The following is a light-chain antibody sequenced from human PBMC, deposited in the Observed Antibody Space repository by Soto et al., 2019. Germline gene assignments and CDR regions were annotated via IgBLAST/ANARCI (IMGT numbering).Light chain of an antibody. J-gene: IGKJ2*01. CDR2: AAS. V-gene: IGKV1-12*01. Sequence: DIQMTQSPSSVSAPVGDRVTISCRASQDINKWLAWYQQKPGKAPKLLISAASTLQSGVPSRFSGSGSGPEFTLTIQSLQPDDIATYYCQQASSFPHTFGQGTKLEIK. CDR3: QQASSFPHT. CDR1: QDINKW.